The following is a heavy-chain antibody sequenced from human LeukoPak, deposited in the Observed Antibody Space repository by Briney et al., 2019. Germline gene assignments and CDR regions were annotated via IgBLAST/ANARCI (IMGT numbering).Heavy chain of an antibody. J-gene: IGHJ3*02. Sequence: GGSLRLSCAASGFTFSSYAMHWVRQAPGKGLEWVAVISYDGSNKYYADSVKGRFTISRDNSKNTLYLQMNSLRAEDTAVYYCARRRELEIWGQGTMVTVSS. CDR3: ARRRELEI. V-gene: IGHV3-30-3*01. D-gene: IGHD1-1*01. CDR2: ISYDGSNK. CDR1: GFTFSSYA.